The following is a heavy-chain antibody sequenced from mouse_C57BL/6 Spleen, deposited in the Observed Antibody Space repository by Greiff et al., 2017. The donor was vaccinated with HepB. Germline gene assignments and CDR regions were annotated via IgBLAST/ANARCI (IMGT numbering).Heavy chain of an antibody. V-gene: IGHV5-15*01. D-gene: IGHD2-5*01. CDR1: GFTFSDYG. J-gene: IGHJ1*03. CDR2: ISNLAYSI. CDR3: ARQDYSNYDWYFDV. Sequence: EVNLVESGGGLVQPGGSLKLSCAASGFTFSDYGMAWVRQAPRKGPEWVAFISNLAYSIYYADTVTGRFTISRENAKNTLYLEMSSLRSEDTAMYYCARQDYSNYDWYFDVWGTGTTVTVSS.